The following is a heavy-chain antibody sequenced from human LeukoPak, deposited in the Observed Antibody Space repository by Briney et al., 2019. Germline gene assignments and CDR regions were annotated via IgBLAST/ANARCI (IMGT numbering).Heavy chain of an antibody. Sequence: QSGGSLRLSCAASGFTFDDYTMHWVRQAPGKGLEWVSLIGWDGGSTYYADSVKGRFTISRDNSKNSLYLQMNSLRTEDTALYYCAKEGSGSHSPYYYYYGMDVWGQGTTVTVSS. D-gene: IGHD3-10*01. CDR1: GFTFDDYT. CDR3: AKEGSGSHSPYYYYYGMDV. V-gene: IGHV3-43*01. J-gene: IGHJ6*02. CDR2: IGWDGGST.